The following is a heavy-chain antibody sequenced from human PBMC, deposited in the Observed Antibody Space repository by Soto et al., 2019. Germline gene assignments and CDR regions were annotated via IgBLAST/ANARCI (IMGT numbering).Heavy chain of an antibody. CDR2: IYHSGRT. D-gene: IGHD6-19*01. CDR3: ATAGGFGAVAADY. Sequence: QLQLQESGSGLVKPSQTLSLTCAVSGGSISSGGYSWSWIRQPPGKGLAWIGYIYHSGRTYYNPTLKGRVTISVDRSKNQFSLKLSSVTAADTAVYYCATAGGFGAVAADYCGQGTLVTVSS. J-gene: IGHJ4*02. V-gene: IGHV4-30-2*01. CDR1: GGSISSGGYS.